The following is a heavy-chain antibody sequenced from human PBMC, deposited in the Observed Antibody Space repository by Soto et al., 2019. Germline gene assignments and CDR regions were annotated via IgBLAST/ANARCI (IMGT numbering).Heavy chain of an antibody. CDR1: GFMFDNYA. CDR2: ISGSGHAT. D-gene: IGHD1-26*01. Sequence: EMRLLESGGGSVSPGASARLSCLTSGFMFDNYAMSWVRQSPARGLEWVAAISGSGHATYYTQSVRGRFTISRDKSKKAVFLQMNNLRTEDTAIYYCAREVGAPSGWLDPWGQGTQVTVSS. J-gene: IGHJ5*02. V-gene: IGHV3-23*01. CDR3: AREVGAPSGWLDP.